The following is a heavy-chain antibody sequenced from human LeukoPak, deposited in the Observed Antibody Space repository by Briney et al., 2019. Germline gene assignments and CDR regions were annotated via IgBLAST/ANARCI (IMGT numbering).Heavy chain of an antibody. V-gene: IGHV4-39*07. J-gene: IGHJ3*02. Sequence: SETLSLTCTVSGGSISSSSYCWGWIRQPPGKGLEWIGSIYYSGSTYYNPSLKSRVTISVDTSKNQFSLKLSSVTAADTAVYYCARDFGSWYAFDIWGQGTMVTVSS. CDR1: GGSISSSSYC. CDR2: IYYSGST. D-gene: IGHD6-13*01. CDR3: ARDFGSWYAFDI.